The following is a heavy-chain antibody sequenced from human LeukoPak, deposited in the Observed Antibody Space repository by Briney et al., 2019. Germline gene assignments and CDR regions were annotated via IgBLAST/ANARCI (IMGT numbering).Heavy chain of an antibody. CDR2: YDPEDDER. J-gene: IGHJ4*02. D-gene: IGHD3-10*01. Sequence: GASVKVSCKAFGHTLRDLSIHWVRQAPGKGLEWMGGYDPEDDERIYSERFLSRVTLTEDTSTDTAYMELTSLGSDDTAVYYCSTETAGNYWGQGTLVTVSS. CDR1: GHTLRDLS. CDR3: STETAGNY. V-gene: IGHV1-24*01.